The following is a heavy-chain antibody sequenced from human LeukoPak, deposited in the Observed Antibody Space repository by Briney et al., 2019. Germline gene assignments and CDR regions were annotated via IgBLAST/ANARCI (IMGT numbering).Heavy chain of an antibody. Sequence: PGGSLRLSCAASGFTFSSYEMHWVRQAPGKGLEWVSYISSSGSIIYYADSVKDRFTISRDNAKNSLYLQMNSLRAEDTAVYYCARDMGLYYSSGYKAGGDYWGQGTLVTVSS. CDR3: ARDMGLYYSSGYKAGGDY. D-gene: IGHD3-22*01. CDR2: ISSSGSII. V-gene: IGHV3-48*03. CDR1: GFTFSSYE. J-gene: IGHJ4*02.